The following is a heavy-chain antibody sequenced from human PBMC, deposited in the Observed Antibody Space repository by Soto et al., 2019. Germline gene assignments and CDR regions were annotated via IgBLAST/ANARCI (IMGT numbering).Heavy chain of an antibody. V-gene: IGHV4-39*01. D-gene: IGHD3-3*01. CDR3: AREWLVGAGADYIDY. CDR2: IYYSGSN. J-gene: IGHJ4*02. Sequence: QLQLQESGPGLVKPSENLSLTCTVSGGSVSISSNYWGWIRQPPGKGLEWIENIYYSGSNYYNPSFKRRFPISLVSYKNRFALKISSVTAADTAVYDCAREWLVGAGADYIDYWGQGILVTV. CDR1: GGSVSISSNY.